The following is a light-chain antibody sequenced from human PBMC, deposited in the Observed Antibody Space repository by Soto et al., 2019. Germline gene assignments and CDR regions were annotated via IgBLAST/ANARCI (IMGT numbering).Light chain of an antibody. J-gene: IGKJ1*01. CDR1: QSVSSNY. V-gene: IGKV3-20*01. CDR2: DAP. CDR3: KHYGRSPPSWT. Sequence: EIVLTQSPGTLSLSPGERATLSCRASQSVSSNYLAWYQQKPGQPPRLLIPDAPSRATGIPDRFSGSGSGTDFTLTISGLEPADFAVYYCKHYGRSPPSWTFGQGTKVEIK.